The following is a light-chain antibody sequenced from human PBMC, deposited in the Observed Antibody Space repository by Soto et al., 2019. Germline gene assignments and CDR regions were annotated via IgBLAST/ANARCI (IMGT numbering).Light chain of an antibody. V-gene: IGKV4-1*01. Sequence: DIVLTQSPDSLAVYLGERATINCKSSQSVLSNSDNKNYLAWLQQKPGQPPKVLIYWASSREPGVPDRFSGSVSGKDFTLTISRLLAEDVAVYYCQHYYNAPLTFGGGTKVEIK. CDR3: QHYYNAPLT. CDR1: QSVLSNSDNKNY. CDR2: WAS. J-gene: IGKJ4*01.